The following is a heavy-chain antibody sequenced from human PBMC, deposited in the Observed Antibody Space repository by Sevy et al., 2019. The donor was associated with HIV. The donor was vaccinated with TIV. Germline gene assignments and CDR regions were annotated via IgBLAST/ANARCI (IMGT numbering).Heavy chain of an antibody. CDR3: VRDASSRGPGALDI. CDR2: ISWNSGSI. Sequence: GGSLRLSCVGSGFTFDGHAMHWVRLVPGKGLEWVSGISWNSGSIRYVDSVKGRFTISRDNAKNSLYLQMSSLKAEDTALYHCVRDASSRGPGALDIWGQGIMVTVSS. J-gene: IGHJ3*02. D-gene: IGHD6-19*01. V-gene: IGHV3-9*01. CDR1: GFTFDGHA.